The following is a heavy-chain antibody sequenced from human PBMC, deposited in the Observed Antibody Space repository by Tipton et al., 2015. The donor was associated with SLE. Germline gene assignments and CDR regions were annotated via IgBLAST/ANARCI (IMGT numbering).Heavy chain of an antibody. CDR2: ISYDGSNK. J-gene: IGHJ6*02. CDR3: ARVLDYYYYGMDV. CDR1: GFTFSSYA. V-gene: IGHV3-30*04. Sequence: SLRLSCAAPGFTFSSYAMHWVRQAPGKGLEWVAVISYDGSNKYYADSVKGRFTISRDNSKNTLYLHTNSLRAEDTAVYYCARVLDYYYYGMDVWGQGTTVTVSS.